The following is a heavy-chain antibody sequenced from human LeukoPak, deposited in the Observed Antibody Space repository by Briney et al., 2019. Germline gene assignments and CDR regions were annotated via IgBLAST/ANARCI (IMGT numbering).Heavy chain of an antibody. D-gene: IGHD2-15*01. CDR2: IKQDGSEK. V-gene: IGHV3-7*01. CDR1: GFTFSSYW. CDR3: ARDYFPGCNGGSCYGVGPDAFDI. Sequence: GGSLRLSCAASGFTFSSYWMSWVRQAPGKGLEWVANIKQDGSEKYYVDSVKGRFTISRDNAKNSLYLQMNSLRAEDTAVYYCARDYFPGCNGGSCYGVGPDAFDIWGQGTMVTVSS. J-gene: IGHJ3*02.